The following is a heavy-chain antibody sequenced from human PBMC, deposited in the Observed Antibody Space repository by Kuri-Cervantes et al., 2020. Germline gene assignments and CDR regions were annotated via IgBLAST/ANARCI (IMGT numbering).Heavy chain of an antibody. V-gene: IGHV1-8*01. Sequence: ASVKVSCKASGYTFTSYDINWVRQATGQGLEWMGWMNPNSGNTGYAQKFQGRVTMTRNTSISTAYVELSSLRSEDTAVYYCARVNGYYYYMDVWGKGTTVTVSS. CDR2: MNPNSGNT. CDR3: ARVNGYYYYMDV. CDR1: GYTFTSYD. J-gene: IGHJ6*03.